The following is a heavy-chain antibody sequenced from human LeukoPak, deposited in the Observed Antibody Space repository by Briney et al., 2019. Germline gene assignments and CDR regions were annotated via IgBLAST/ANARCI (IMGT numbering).Heavy chain of an antibody. CDR2: INAGNGNT. D-gene: IGHD6-13*01. CDR3: AREAYSSSYWYFDL. V-gene: IGHV1-3*01. CDR1: GYTFTSYA. Sequence: ASVKVSCKASGYTFTSYAMHWLRQAPGQRLEWMGWINAGNGNTKYSQKFQGRVTITRDTSASTAYIELSSLRSEDTAVYYCAREAYSSSYWYFDLWGRGTLVTVSS. J-gene: IGHJ2*01.